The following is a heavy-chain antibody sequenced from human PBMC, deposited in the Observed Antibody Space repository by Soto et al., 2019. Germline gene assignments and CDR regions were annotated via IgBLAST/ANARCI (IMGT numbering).Heavy chain of an antibody. CDR1: GGTFSSYA. J-gene: IGHJ6*02. Sequence: QVQLVQSGAEVKKPGSSVKVSCKASGGTFSSYAISWVRQAPGQGLEWMGGIIPIFGTANYAQKFQGRVMITADETTSTAYMELSSLRSEDTAVYYCAREGIPARPEYYYGMDVWGQGTTVTVSS. CDR3: AREGIPARPEYYYGMDV. V-gene: IGHV1-69*01. D-gene: IGHD6-6*01. CDR2: IIPIFGTA.